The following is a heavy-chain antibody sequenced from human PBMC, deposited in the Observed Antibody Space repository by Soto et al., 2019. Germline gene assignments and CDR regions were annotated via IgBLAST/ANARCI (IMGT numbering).Heavy chain of an antibody. V-gene: IGHV4-39*01. CDR2: IYGTGNT. CDR1: GGSITSSFY. CDR3: RSSSRYSTDV. Sequence: QLQLQESGPGLVKPSETLSLSCTVSGGSITSSFYWGWIRQPPGKGLEWIGRIYGTGNTYYNPSLRGRVTISADTSKTQFSLNLISVAAADPAVYYCRSSSRYSTDVWGQGATVTVSS. D-gene: IGHD6-13*01. J-gene: IGHJ6*02.